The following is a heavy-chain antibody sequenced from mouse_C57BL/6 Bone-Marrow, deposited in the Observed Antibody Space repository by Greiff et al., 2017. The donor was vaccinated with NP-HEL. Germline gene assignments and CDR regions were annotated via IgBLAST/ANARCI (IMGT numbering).Heavy chain of an antibody. J-gene: IGHJ4*01. D-gene: IGHD2-12*01. Sequence: VKLQESGAELARPGASVKLSCKASGYTFTSYGISWVKQRTGQGLEWIGEIYPRSGNTYYNEKFKGKATLTADKSSSTAYMELRSLTSEDSAVYFCAREDYIQAMDYWGQGTSVTVSS. CDR1: GYTFTSYG. CDR2: IYPRSGNT. CDR3: AREDYIQAMDY. V-gene: IGHV1-81*01.